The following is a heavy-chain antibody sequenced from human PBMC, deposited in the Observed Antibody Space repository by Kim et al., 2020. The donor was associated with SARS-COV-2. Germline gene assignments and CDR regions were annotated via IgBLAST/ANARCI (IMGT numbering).Heavy chain of an antibody. CDR2: ISGDGGST. CDR1: GFTFDDYA. CDR3: AKDGRLERATSLIAAYWYFDL. D-gene: IGHD2-21*01. Sequence: GGSLRLSCAASGFTFDDYAMHWVRQAPGKGLEWVSLISGDGGSTYYAASVKGRFTISRDNSKNSLYLQMNSLRTEDTALYYCAKDGRLERATSLIAAYWYFDLWGRGTLCTVSS. V-gene: IGHV3-43*02. J-gene: IGHJ2*01.